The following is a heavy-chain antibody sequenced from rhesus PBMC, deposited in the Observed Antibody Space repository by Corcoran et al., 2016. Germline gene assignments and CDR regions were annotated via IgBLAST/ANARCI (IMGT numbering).Heavy chain of an antibody. V-gene: IGHV2-152*01. CDR1: GGSIRSNYW. CDR2: SYWDDDK. D-gene: IGHD4-11*01. CDR3: ARNYDKIDY. Sequence: ESGPGLVNPSETLSLTCAVPGGSIRSNYWTWIRQPPGKALEWLALSYWDDDKAYSPSMKRRLTISKDTSKNQVVLTMTNMDPMDTATYYCARNYDKIDYWGQGVLVTVSS. J-gene: IGHJ4*01.